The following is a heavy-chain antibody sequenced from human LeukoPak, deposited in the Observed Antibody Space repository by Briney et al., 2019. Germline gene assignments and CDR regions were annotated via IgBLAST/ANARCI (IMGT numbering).Heavy chain of an antibody. CDR2: ILYSGST. CDR3: ARLGYCDSSSCYLHYHYYMDV. D-gene: IGHD2-2*01. V-gene: IGHV4-39*01. J-gene: IGHJ6*03. CDR1: GGSISSSSYY. Sequence: SETLSLTCTVSGGSISSSSYYWCWIRQPPGKGLEWTGSILYSGSTYYNPSLKSRVTISVDTSKNPFSLKLSSVTASDTAMYYCARLGYCDSSSCYLHYHYYMDVWGKGTTVTVSS.